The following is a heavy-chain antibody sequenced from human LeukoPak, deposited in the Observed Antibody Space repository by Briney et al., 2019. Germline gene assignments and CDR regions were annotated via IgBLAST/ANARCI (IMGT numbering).Heavy chain of an antibody. J-gene: IGHJ6*03. Sequence: SETLSLTCSVSGDSITSSSYFWGWIRQPPGKGLEWIGSIFYSGNTYYNPSLKSRVTISVDTSKNQFSLKLSSVTAADTAVYYCASYGTMVDYYMDVWGKGTTVTISS. D-gene: IGHD4/OR15-4a*01. CDR3: ASYGTMVDYYMDV. CDR1: GDSITSSSYF. CDR2: IFYSGNT. V-gene: IGHV4-39*01.